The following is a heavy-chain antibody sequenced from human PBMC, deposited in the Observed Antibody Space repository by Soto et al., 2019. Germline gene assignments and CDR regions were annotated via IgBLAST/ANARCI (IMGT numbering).Heavy chain of an antibody. CDR1: GGSFSGYY. D-gene: IGHD2-21*02. CDR3: ARGGAYCGGDCYSDWFDP. V-gene: IGHV4-34*01. J-gene: IGHJ5*02. Sequence: ETLSLTCAVYGGSFSGYYWSWIRQPPGKGLEWIGEINHSGSTNYNPSLKSRVTISVDTSKNQFSLKLSSVTAADTAVYYCARGGAYCGGDCYSDWFDPWGQGTLVTVSS. CDR2: INHSGST.